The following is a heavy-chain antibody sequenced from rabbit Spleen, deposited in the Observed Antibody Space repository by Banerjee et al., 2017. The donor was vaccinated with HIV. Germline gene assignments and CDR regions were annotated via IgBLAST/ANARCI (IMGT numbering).Heavy chain of an antibody. CDR2: INAATGKP. V-gene: IGHV1S40*01. J-gene: IGHJ6*01. D-gene: IGHD1-1*01. CDR3: ARDTSSSFSSYGMDL. CDR1: GFSFGDRDV. Sequence: QSLEESGGGLVQPTGSLTLTCKASGFSFGDRDVMCWVRQAPGKGLEWIACINAATGKPVYATWAKGRFTISRTSSTTVTLRMTSLTAADSATYFCARDTSSSFSSYGMDLWCPGTLVTVS.